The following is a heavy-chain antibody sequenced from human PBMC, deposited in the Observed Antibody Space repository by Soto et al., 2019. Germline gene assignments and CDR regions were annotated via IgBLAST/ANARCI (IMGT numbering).Heavy chain of an antibody. J-gene: IGHJ4*02. CDR1: GYTFTSYG. Sequence: ASVKVSCKASGYTFTSYGISWVRQAPGQGLEWMGWISAYNGNTNYAQKLQGRVTMTTDTSTSTAYMELRSLRSDDTAVYYCARVDAYYDSSGFKEDYFDYWGQGTLVTVSS. CDR2: ISAYNGNT. V-gene: IGHV1-18*01. D-gene: IGHD3-22*01. CDR3: ARVDAYYDSSGFKEDYFDY.